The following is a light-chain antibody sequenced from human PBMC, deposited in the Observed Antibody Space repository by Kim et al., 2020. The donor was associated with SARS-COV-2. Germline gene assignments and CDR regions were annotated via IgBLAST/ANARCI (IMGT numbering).Light chain of an antibody. Sequence: PAAISCMSSQSLVHSDGNIYLNWFHQRPGQSPRRLIYKVSNRDSGVPDRFSGSGSGTDFTLQISRVEAEDVGVYYCMQGTHWPFTFGPGTKVDIK. CDR3: MQGTHWPFT. J-gene: IGKJ3*01. V-gene: IGKV2-30*02. CDR1: QSLVHSDGNIY. CDR2: KVS.